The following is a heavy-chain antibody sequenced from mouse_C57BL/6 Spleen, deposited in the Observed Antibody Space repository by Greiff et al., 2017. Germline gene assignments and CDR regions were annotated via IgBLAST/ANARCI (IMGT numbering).Heavy chain of an antibody. J-gene: IGHJ2*01. D-gene: IGHD1-1*01. CDR3: ARHEDPSNTTGGYYGDY. CDR2: FYPGSGSI. V-gene: IGHV1-62-2*01. CDR1: GYTFTEYT. Sequence: VQLQQSGAELVKPGASVKLSCKASGYTFTEYTIHWVKQRPGQGLEWIGWFYPGSGSIKYNEKFKDKATLTADTSSSTAYLELSRLTSEDSAVYCCARHEDPSNTTGGYYGDYWGQGTTLTVSS.